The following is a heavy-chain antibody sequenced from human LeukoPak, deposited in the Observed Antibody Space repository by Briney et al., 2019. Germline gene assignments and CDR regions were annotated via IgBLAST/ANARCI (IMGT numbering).Heavy chain of an antibody. CDR1: GHTLSSYN. V-gene: IGHV3-48*01. CDR3: ATKNPGDN. J-gene: IGHJ4*01. CDR2: ISSDSHDT. Sequence: GGSLRLSCVVSGHTLSSYNMNWVRQAPGRGLEWVSFISSDSHDTHYAGSVKGRFTVSRDNAKNSLYLQMNSLRVEDTGIYYCATKNPGDNWGHGTLVTVSA. D-gene: IGHD2/OR15-2a*01.